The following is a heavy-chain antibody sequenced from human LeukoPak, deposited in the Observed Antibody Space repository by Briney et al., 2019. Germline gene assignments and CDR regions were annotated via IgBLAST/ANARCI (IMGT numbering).Heavy chain of an antibody. J-gene: IGHJ4*02. V-gene: IGHV3-21*01. Sequence: GGSLRLSCAASGFIFTDYYMNWVRQAPGKSLEWVCSITSDSRYKYYVDSVNGRFTISRDNAKNSLFLQIDSLRAEDAAVYYCARRGYSSSWYLVYWGQGTLVTVSS. CDR2: ITSDSRYK. CDR3: ARRGYSSSWYLVY. CDR1: GFIFTDYY. D-gene: IGHD6-13*01.